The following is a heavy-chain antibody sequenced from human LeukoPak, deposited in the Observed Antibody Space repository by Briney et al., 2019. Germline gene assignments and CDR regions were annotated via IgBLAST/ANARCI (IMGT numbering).Heavy chain of an antibody. CDR2: INSDGSTI. J-gene: IGHJ5*02. Sequence: PGGSLRLSCAASGFTFSSNWMHWVRQAPGKGLVWVSRINSDGSTIGYADSVKGRFTISRDNAKNTLFLQMNSLRAEDTAVYYCTRGTTSTFDPWGQGPLVTVSS. V-gene: IGHV3-74*01. CDR1: GFTFSSNW. CDR3: TRGTTSTFDP. D-gene: IGHD4-11*01.